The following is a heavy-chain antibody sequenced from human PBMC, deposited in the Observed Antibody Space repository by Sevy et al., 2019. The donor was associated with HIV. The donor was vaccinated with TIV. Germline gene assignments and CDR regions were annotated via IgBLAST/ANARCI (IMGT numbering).Heavy chain of an antibody. V-gene: IGHV5-51*01. Sequence: GESLKISCKASGYRFTSYWIGWVRQMPGKGLQWMGIIYPDDSDTRYSPSFQGQVIISADKSINTAYLQWSSLKASDTAMYFCARRSYDTNAYPQYFFDSWGQGTLVTVSS. D-gene: IGHD3-16*01. J-gene: IGHJ4*02. CDR2: IYPDDSDT. CDR1: GYRFTSYW. CDR3: ARRSYDTNAYPQYFFDS.